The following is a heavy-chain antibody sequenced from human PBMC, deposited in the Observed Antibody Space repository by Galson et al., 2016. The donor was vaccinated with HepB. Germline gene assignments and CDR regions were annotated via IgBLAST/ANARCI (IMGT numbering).Heavy chain of an antibody. V-gene: IGHV3-48*01. D-gene: IGHD3-22*01. Sequence: SLRLSCAVSGFTFSRYSMNWVRQAPGKGLEWVSYISSSSGAIYYADSVKGRFTISRDNSKSTLYLQMNGLRPEDTAVYYCARGGTSRMILAVITPFDYWGQGTLLTVSS. CDR2: ISSSSGAI. J-gene: IGHJ4*02. CDR1: GFTFSRYS. CDR3: ARGGTSRMILAVITPFDY.